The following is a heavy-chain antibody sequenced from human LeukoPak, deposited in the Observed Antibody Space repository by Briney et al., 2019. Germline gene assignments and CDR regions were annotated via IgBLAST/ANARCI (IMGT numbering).Heavy chain of an antibody. D-gene: IGHD2-15*01. V-gene: IGHV3-15*01. CDR3: TTSVVVAPLAFDY. J-gene: IGHJ4*02. CDR1: GFTFSNAW. CDR2: IKSKTDGGTT. Sequence: GGSLRVSCAASGFTFSNAWMSCVRQAPGKGLEWVGSIKSKTDGGTTDYAAPVKGRLTISRDDSKNTLYLQMNSLKTEDTAVYYCTTSVVVAPLAFDYRGQGTLVTVSS.